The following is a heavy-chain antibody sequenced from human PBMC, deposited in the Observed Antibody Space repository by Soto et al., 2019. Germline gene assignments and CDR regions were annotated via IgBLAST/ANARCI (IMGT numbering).Heavy chain of an antibody. D-gene: IGHD4-17*01. Sequence: SGFTFSSYWMSWVRQAPGKGLEWVANIKQEGSEKYYVDSVKGRFTISRDNAKNSLYLQMNSLRSEDTAMYYCARGAYDYGDYVDAFDIWGQGTMVTVSS. CDR1: GFTFSSYW. CDR2: IKQEGSEK. J-gene: IGHJ3*02. V-gene: IGHV3-7*02. CDR3: ARGAYDYGDYVDAFDI.